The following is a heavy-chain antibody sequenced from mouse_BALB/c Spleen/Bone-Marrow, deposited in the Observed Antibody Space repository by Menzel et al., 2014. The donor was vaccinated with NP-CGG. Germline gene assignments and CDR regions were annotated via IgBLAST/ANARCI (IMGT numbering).Heavy chain of an antibody. CDR3: ARGGYDDAMDY. CDR1: GYSITSDYA. Sequence: DVQLQESGPGLVKPSQSLSLTCTVTGYSITSDYAWNWIRQFPGNKLEWMGYISYSGNTNYNPSLKSRISITRDTSKNQFFLQLSSVTTEDTATYYCARGGYDDAMDYWGQGTSVTVSS. CDR2: ISYSGNT. J-gene: IGHJ4*01. D-gene: IGHD2-2*01. V-gene: IGHV3-2*02.